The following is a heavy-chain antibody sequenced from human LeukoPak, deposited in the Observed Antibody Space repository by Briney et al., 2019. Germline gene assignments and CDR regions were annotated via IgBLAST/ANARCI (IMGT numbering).Heavy chain of an antibody. CDR3: ARNSTVTSPNTGYFHY. D-gene: IGHD4-17*01. V-gene: IGHV4-38-2*01. CDR2: VYYSGST. Sequence: SETLSLTCGASGYSISSGDYWGWIRQPPGKGLEWSGSVYYSGSTHYNPSLKSRVTISVDTSRNQFSLKLSSVTAADTAVYYCARNSTVTSPNTGYFHYWGQGTLATVSS. J-gene: IGHJ4*02. CDR1: GYSISSGDY.